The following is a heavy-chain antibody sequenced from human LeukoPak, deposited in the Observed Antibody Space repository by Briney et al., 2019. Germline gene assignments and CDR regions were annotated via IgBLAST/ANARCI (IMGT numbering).Heavy chain of an antibody. V-gene: IGHV1-2*02. J-gene: IGHJ4*02. Sequence: VSVKVSCKASGYTFTGYYMHWVRQAPGQGLEWMSWIDLNNGGTNYAQKFQGRVTMTRDTSISTAYMELSGLRSDDTAVYYCARGRPNYYDSSAYLPNWGQGTLVTVSS. CDR2: IDLNNGGT. D-gene: IGHD3-22*01. CDR3: ARGRPNYYDSSAYLPN. CDR1: GYTFTGYY.